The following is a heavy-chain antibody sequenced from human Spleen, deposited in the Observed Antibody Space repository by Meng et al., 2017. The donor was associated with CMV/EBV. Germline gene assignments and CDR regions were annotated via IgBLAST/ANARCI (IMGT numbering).Heavy chain of an antibody. Sequence: ISGGYYWSWIRQHPGKGLEWIGYIHYSGNTYYNPSLKSRLTISVDTSTNHFSLRLSSVTAADTAVYYCARLRTDIVVVPAAKGPFDPWGQGTLVTVSS. D-gene: IGHD2-2*01. V-gene: IGHV4-31*02. CDR1: ISGGYY. CDR3: ARLRTDIVVVPAAKGPFDP. J-gene: IGHJ5*02. CDR2: IHYSGNT.